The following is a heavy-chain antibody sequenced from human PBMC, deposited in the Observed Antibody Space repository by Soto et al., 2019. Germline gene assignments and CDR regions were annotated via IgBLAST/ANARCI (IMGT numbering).Heavy chain of an antibody. J-gene: IGHJ4*02. Sequence: PSETLSLTCTVSGGSISSYYWSWIRQPPGKGLDWIGRIYYSESTNYNPSLQSRVTISVDTSKNQFSLRLTSVTAAAPAVYYCARAVEMYASGWHCFDSWGQGTLVTVSS. CDR2: IYYSEST. CDR1: GGSISSYY. CDR3: ARAVEMYASGWHCFDS. D-gene: IGHD6-19*01. V-gene: IGHV4-59*01.